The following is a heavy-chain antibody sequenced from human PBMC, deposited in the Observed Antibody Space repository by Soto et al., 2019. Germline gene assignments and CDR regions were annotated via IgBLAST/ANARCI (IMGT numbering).Heavy chain of an antibody. CDR2: ISNDGSNY. Sequence: QVQLVESGGGVVQPGRSLRLSCAASGFTFTSYAMHWVRQAPGKGLEWVAVISNDGSNYYYADSVRGWFTISRDNTKNTLFLQMSSLRGEDSGVYYCARGTTLAIFDYGMDVWGQGTTVTVSS. CDR3: ARGTTLAIFDYGMDV. CDR1: GFTFTSYA. J-gene: IGHJ6*02. D-gene: IGHD3-3*01. V-gene: IGHV3-30-3*01.